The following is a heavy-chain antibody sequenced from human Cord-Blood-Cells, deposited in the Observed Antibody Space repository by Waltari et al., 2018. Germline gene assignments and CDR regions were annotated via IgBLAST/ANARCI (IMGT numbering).Heavy chain of an antibody. CDR2: ISSSSSNI. CDR3: ARDQRGSDAVDI. J-gene: IGHJ3*02. D-gene: IGHD3-10*01. V-gene: IGHV3-21*01. Sequence: EVQLVEHGGGLVKSGGSMGLSCAASGFPVSSHGTNAVRQAPGKGLEWVSSISSSSSNIYYADSVKGRFTISRDNAKNSLYLQMNSLRAEVTAVYYCARDQRGSDAVDIWGQGTMVTVSS. CDR1: GFPVSSHG.